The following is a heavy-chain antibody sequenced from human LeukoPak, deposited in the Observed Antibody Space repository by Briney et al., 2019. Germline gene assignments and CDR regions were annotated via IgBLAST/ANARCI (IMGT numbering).Heavy chain of an antibody. Sequence: GGSLRLSCAASGFTSSSYWMSWVRQAPGKGLEWVANIKQDGSEKYYVDSVKGRFTISRDNAKNSLYLQMNSLRAEDTAVYYCAREDSSSWPYYYYYGMDVWGQGTTVTVSS. CDR3: AREDSSSWPYYYYYGMDV. V-gene: IGHV3-7*03. CDR1: GFTSSSYW. CDR2: IKQDGSEK. D-gene: IGHD6-13*01. J-gene: IGHJ6*02.